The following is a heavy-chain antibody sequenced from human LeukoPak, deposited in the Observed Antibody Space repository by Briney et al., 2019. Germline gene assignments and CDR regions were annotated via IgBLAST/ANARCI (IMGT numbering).Heavy chain of an antibody. Sequence: PGGSLRLSCAASGFTFSSYAMHWVRQAPGKGLEWVAVISYDGSNKYYADSAKGRFTISRDNSKNTLYLQMDSLRAEDTAVYYCARETAGIAAAGQFDYWGQGTLVTVSS. D-gene: IGHD6-13*01. J-gene: IGHJ4*02. CDR2: ISYDGSNK. CDR3: ARETAGIAAAGQFDY. CDR1: GFTFSSYA. V-gene: IGHV3-30-3*01.